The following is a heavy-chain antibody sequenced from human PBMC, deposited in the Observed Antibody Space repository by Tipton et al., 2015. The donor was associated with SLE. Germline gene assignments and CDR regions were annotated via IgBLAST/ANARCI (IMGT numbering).Heavy chain of an antibody. V-gene: IGHV3-23*01. D-gene: IGHD4-17*01. CDR1: GFTFSSYA. CDR2: ISGSGGST. J-gene: IGHJ4*02. CDR3: AKDRGDYGDYNGY. Sequence: SLRLSCAASGFTFSSYAMSWVRQAPGKGLEWVSAISGSGGSTYYADSVKGRFTISRDNSKNTLYLQMNSLRAEDTAVYYCAKDRGDYGDYNGYWGQGTLLTVSS.